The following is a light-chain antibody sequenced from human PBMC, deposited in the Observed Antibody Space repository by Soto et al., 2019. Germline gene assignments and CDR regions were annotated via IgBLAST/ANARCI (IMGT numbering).Light chain of an antibody. CDR3: SSYTSTSSYV. V-gene: IGLV2-14*03. J-gene: IGLJ1*01. CDR1: SSDVGGYNS. Sequence: QSALTQPASVSGSPGQSITVSCTGTSSDVGGYNSVSWYQQHPGKPPKLITYEVSNRPSGVSDRFSGSKSGNTASLTISGLQAEDEADYYCSSYTSTSSYVFATGTKATRP. CDR2: EVS.